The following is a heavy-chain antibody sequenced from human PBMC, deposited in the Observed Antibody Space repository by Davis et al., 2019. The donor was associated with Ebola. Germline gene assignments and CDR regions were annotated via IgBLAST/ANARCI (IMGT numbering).Heavy chain of an antibody. CDR1: RFTFRGYA. D-gene: IGHD2-21*01. V-gene: IGHV3-21*06. CDR3: ASLRCGCYCSNGFDL. Sequence: GESLKISCAASRFTFRGYAMSWVRQAPGKGLEWVSLISSNSNYIYYADSVKGRFTISRDNAKNSLYLQMNTMGAGDTAVYYCASLRCGCYCSNGFDLWGQGTLVTVS. J-gene: IGHJ4*02. CDR2: ISSNSNYI.